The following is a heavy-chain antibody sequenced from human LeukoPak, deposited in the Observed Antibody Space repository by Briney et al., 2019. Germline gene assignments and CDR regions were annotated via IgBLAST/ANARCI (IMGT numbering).Heavy chain of an antibody. V-gene: IGHV3-21*01. J-gene: IGHJ4*02. D-gene: IGHD4-17*01. CDR3: ARVRGPTVTTMYFDY. Sequence: GGSLRLSCAVSGLTFSKYGMNWVRQAPGTGLEWVSSISSGNDYIHYADSMKGRFTVSRDDAKNSLSLHMNSLRAEDTAVYYCARVRGPTVTTMYFDYWGQGTLVTVSS. CDR2: ISSGNDYI. CDR1: GLTFSKYG.